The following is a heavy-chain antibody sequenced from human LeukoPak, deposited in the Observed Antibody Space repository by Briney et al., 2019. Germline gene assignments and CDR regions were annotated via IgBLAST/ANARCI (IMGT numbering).Heavy chain of an antibody. V-gene: IGHV3-9*01. J-gene: IGHJ3*02. CDR2: ISWSSGII. D-gene: IGHD3-3*01. CDR1: GFIFDDHG. CDR3: AKDTGSPAVAITMEDNAFDI. Sequence: PGGSLRLSCAASGFIFDDHGMHWVRQAPGKGLEWVSGISWSSGIIGYADSVKGRFTISRDNAKNSLDLQMESLRAEDTAVYYCAKDTGSPAVAITMEDNAFDIWGQGTMVTVSS.